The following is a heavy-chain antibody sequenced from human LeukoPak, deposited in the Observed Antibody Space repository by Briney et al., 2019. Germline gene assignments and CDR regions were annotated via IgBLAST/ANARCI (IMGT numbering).Heavy chain of an antibody. D-gene: IGHD3-10*02. CDR1: GFTFSSYG. V-gene: IGHV3-30*18. J-gene: IGHJ4*02. CDR2: ISYDGSNK. Sequence: GGSLRLSCAASGFTFSSYGMHWVRQAPGKGLEWVTVISYDGSNKYYADSVKGRFTISRDNSKNTLYLQMNSLRAEDTAVYYCAKGYYGRGYFDYWGQGTLVTVSS. CDR3: AKGYYGRGYFDY.